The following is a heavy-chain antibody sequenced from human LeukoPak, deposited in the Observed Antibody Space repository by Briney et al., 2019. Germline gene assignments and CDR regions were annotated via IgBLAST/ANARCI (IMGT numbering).Heavy chain of an antibody. V-gene: IGHV1-2*02. CDR2: INPNSGGT. CDR3: SRGRADGYSGYDFGDY. J-gene: IGHJ4*02. Sequence: EASVKVSCKTSRYTFTTYYMHWVRQAPGQGLEWMGWINPNSGGTDYAQKFQGRVTMARDTSISTAYMELSSLTSDDTAVYYCSRGRADGYSGYDFGDYWGQGTLVTVSS. CDR1: RYTFTTYY. D-gene: IGHD5-12*01.